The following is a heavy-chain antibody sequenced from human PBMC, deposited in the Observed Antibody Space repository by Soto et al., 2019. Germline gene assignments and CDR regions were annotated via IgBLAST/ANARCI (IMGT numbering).Heavy chain of an antibody. D-gene: IGHD3-3*01. J-gene: IGHJ4*02. V-gene: IGHV3-48*01. CDR2: ISSSIFTI. CDR3: AREYNEFWSGHFDY. Sequence: EVHLVESGGRVVQPGGSLRLSCAASGFRFSDYSMNWVRQAPGRGLEWVSYISSSIFTIHYADSVEGRFAISRDNAKDSLYVHLNTLRAQDTAVHSCAREYNEFWSGHFDYWAQGALVTVSS. CDR1: GFRFSDYS.